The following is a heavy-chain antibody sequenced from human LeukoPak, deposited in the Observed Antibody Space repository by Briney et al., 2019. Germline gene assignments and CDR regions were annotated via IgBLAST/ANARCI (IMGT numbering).Heavy chain of an antibody. J-gene: IGHJ6*03. CDR1: GFTFSSYA. Sequence: GGSLRLSCAASGFTFSSYAMSWVRQAPGKGLEWVSTLSDSGDTTYYADSVKGRFTISRDNSKNTLYLQMNSLRAEDTAVYYCAKNARYHYYYYMDVWGKGTTVTISS. CDR3: AKNARYHYYYYMDV. V-gene: IGHV3-23*01. CDR2: LSDSGDTT.